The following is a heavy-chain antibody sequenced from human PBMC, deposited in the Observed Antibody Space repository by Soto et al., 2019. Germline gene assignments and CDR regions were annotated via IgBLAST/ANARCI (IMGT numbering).Heavy chain of an antibody. Sequence: PSETLSLTCAVSGGSISSGGYSWSRIRQPPGKGLEWIGYIYHSGSTYYNPSLKSRVTISVDTSKNQFSLKLSSVTAADTAVYYCARTYDSSGFIYFDYWGQGTLVTVSS. CDR1: GGSISSGGYS. V-gene: IGHV4-30-2*02. CDR2: IYHSGST. J-gene: IGHJ4*02. CDR3: ARTYDSSGFIYFDY. D-gene: IGHD3-22*01.